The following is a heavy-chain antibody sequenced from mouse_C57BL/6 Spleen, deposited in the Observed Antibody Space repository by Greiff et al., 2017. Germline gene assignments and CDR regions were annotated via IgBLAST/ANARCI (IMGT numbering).Heavy chain of an antibody. V-gene: IGHV1-81*01. D-gene: IGHD2-4*01. Sequence: VKVVESGAELARPGASVKLSCKASGYTFTSYGISWVKQRTGQGLEWIGEIYPRSGNTYYNEKFKGKATLTADKSSSTAYMELRSLTSEDSAVYFCARGDDYPYAMDYWGQGTSVTVSS. J-gene: IGHJ4*01. CDR2: IYPRSGNT. CDR1: GYTFTSYG. CDR3: ARGDDYPYAMDY.